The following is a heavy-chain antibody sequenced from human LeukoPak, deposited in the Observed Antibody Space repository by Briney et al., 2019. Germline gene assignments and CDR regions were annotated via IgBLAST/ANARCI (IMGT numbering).Heavy chain of an antibody. Sequence: PSETLSLTCTVSGGSISSYYWSWIRQPPGKGLEWIGYIYYSGSTNYNPSLKSRVTISVDTSKNQFSLKLSSVTAADTAVYYCASERPEPYSSSWYGGGPYYYYYYMDVWGKGTTVTVSS. J-gene: IGHJ6*03. D-gene: IGHD6-13*01. CDR1: GGSISSYY. CDR3: ASERPEPYSSSWYGGGPYYYYYYMDV. V-gene: IGHV4-59*01. CDR2: IYYSGST.